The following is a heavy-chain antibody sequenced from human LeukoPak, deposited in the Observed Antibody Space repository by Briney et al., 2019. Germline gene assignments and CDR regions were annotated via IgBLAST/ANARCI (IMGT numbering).Heavy chain of an antibody. CDR2: INPNSGGT. CDR3: ARDPTYSSSSELD. V-gene: IGHV1-2*02. CDR1: GYTFTGYY. Sequence: ASVKVSCKASGYTFTGYYMHWVRQAPGQGLEWMGWINPNSGGTNYAQKFQGRVTMTRDTSISTAYMELSRLRSDDTAVYYCARDPTYSSSSELDWGQGTLVTVSS. D-gene: IGHD6-6*01. J-gene: IGHJ4*02.